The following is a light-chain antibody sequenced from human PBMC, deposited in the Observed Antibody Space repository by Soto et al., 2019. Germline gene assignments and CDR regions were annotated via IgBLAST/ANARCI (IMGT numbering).Light chain of an antibody. CDR1: QSLLHITGDTF. CDR3: MQRIELPIT. CDR2: EVS. V-gene: IGKV2D-29*02. Sequence: DVVMTQTPLSLSVAPGQPASLSCTSSQSLLHITGDTFLFWYLQKPGQSPQLLIYEVSTRVSGVPDRFSGSGSGTDFTLEISRVETDDVGIYYCMQRIELPITFGQGTRLEI. J-gene: IGKJ5*01.